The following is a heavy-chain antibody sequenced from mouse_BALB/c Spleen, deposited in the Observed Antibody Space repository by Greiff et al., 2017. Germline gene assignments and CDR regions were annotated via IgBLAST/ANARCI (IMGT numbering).Heavy chain of an antibody. V-gene: IGHV5-12-1*01. Sequence: EVKVVESGGGLVKPGGSLKLSCAASGFAFSSYDMSWVRQTPEKRLEWVAYISSGGGSTYYPDTVKGRFTISRDNAKNTLYLQMSSLKSEDTAMYYCARRGLRRSFDYWGQGTTLTVSS. J-gene: IGHJ2*01. D-gene: IGHD2-4*01. CDR3: ARRGLRRSFDY. CDR1: GFAFSSYD. CDR2: ISSGGGST.